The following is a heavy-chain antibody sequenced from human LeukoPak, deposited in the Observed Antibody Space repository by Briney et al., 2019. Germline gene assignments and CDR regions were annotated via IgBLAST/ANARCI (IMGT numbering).Heavy chain of an antibody. CDR2: IHPSDSDT. V-gene: IGHV5-51*01. CDR1: GYSFTSYL. CDR3: ARSVATMAPHYFDY. Sequence: GESLKISCKASGYSFTSYLIGWVRQTPGKGLEWMGIIHPSDSDTRYSPSFEGQVTISADKSISTAYLQWSSLKASDTAMYYCARSVATMAPHYFDYWGQGTLVTVSS. D-gene: IGHD5-12*01. J-gene: IGHJ4*02.